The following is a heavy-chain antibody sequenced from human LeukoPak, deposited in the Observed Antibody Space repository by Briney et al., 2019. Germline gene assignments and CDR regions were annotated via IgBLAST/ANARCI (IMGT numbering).Heavy chain of an antibody. Sequence: GASVKVSCKASGYTFTCYYMHWVRQAPGQGLEWMGWINPNSGGTNYAQKFQGRVSMTRDTSISTAYMELSRLSSDDTAVYYCERDRGYYYDSSGPQAWGQGTLVTVSS. CDR3: ERDRGYYYDSSGPQA. D-gene: IGHD3-22*01. CDR2: INPNSGGT. CDR1: GYTFTCYY. J-gene: IGHJ5*02. V-gene: IGHV1-2*02.